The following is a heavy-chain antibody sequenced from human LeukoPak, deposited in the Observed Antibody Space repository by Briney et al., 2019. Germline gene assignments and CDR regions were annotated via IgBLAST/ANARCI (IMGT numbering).Heavy chain of an antibody. CDR3: ARVHAGYDFWSGSYSVDWFDP. J-gene: IGHJ5*02. D-gene: IGHD3-3*01. V-gene: IGHV4-59*01. CDR1: GGSFSGYY. Sequence: SETLSLTCDVYGGSFSGYYWSWIRQPPGKGLEWIGYVYYSGSTNYNPSLKSRVTISVDTSKNQFSLKLSSVTAADTAVYYCARVHAGYDFWSGSYSVDWFDPWGQGTLVTVSS. CDR2: VYYSGST.